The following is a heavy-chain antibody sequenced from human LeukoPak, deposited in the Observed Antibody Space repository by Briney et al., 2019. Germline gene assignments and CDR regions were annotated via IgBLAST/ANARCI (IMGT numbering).Heavy chain of an antibody. J-gene: IGHJ6*02. D-gene: IGHD2-2*01. CDR2: IKQDGSKK. CDR3: ARDRYCSSTSCPYYYYYYGMDV. V-gene: IGHV3-7*03. CDR1: GFPFSSYW. Sequence: PGGSLRLSCVASGFPFSSYWMTWVRQAPGKGLEWVANIKQDGSKKSYVDSVKGRFTISRDNAKNSLYLQMNSLRVEDTAVYYCARDRYCSSTSCPYYYYYYGMDVWGQGTTVTVSS.